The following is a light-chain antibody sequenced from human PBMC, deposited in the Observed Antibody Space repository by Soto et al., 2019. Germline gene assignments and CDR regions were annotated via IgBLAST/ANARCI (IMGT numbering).Light chain of an antibody. J-gene: IGLJ2*01. Sequence: QSALTQPASVSGSPGQSITISCTETSSDVGDYNYVSWYQQHPGKAPKLMIYDVSNRPSGVSNRFSGSKSGNTASLTISGLQAEAEADYYCSSYTSSSTLGVVFGGGTKVTVL. CDR1: SSDVGDYNY. CDR3: SSYTSSSTLGVV. V-gene: IGLV2-14*01. CDR2: DVS.